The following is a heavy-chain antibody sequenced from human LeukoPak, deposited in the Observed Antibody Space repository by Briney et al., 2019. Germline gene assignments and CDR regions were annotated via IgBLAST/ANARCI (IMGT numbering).Heavy chain of an antibody. V-gene: IGHV3-30-3*01. CDR1: GFTFSSYA. D-gene: IGHD6-19*01. Sequence: GGSLRLSCAASGFTFSSYAMSWVRQAPGKGLEWVAVISYDGSNKYYADSVKGRFTISRDNSKNTLYLQMNSLRAEDTAVYYCARSVRLSGWPFDYWGQGTLVTVSS. J-gene: IGHJ4*02. CDR3: ARSVRLSGWPFDY. CDR2: ISYDGSNK.